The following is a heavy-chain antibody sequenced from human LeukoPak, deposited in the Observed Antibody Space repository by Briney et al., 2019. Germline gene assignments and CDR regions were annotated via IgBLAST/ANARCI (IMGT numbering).Heavy chain of an antibody. Sequence: PGGSLRLSCAASGFTVSSNYMSWVRQAPGKGLEWVSVIYSGGSTYYADSVKGRFTISRDNSKNTLYLQMNSLRAEDTAVYYCARGFRATVTDYWGQGTLVTVSS. CDR2: IYSGGST. CDR1: GFTVSSNY. V-gene: IGHV3-53*01. D-gene: IGHD4-17*01. J-gene: IGHJ4*02. CDR3: ARGFRATVTDY.